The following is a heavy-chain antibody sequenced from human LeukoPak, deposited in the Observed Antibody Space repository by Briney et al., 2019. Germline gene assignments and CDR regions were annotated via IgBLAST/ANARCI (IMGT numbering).Heavy chain of an antibody. V-gene: IGHV3-9*01. CDR2: ISWNSGSI. Sequence: GRSLRLSXAASGFTFDDYAMHWVRQAPGKGLEWVSGISWNSGSIGYADSVKGRFTISRDNAKNSLYLQMNSLRAEDTAVYYCVRDHRYCSSTSCYPWFDPWGQRTLVTVSS. J-gene: IGHJ5*02. CDR1: GFTFDDYA. CDR3: VRDHRYCSSTSCYPWFDP. D-gene: IGHD2-2*01.